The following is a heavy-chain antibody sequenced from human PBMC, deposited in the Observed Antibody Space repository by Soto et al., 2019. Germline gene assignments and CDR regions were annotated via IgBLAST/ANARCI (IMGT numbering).Heavy chain of an antibody. CDR1: GFTFSSYA. V-gene: IGHV3-23*01. CDR2: ISGSGGST. Sequence: EVPLLESGGGLVQPGGSLRLSCAASGFTFSSYAMSWVRQAPGKGLEWVSAISGSGGSTYYADSVKGRFTISRDNSKNTLYLQMNSLRAEDTAVYYCAKDPWEGWQWLVRGYYYYGMDVWGQGTTVTVSS. D-gene: IGHD6-19*01. CDR3: AKDPWEGWQWLVRGYYYYGMDV. J-gene: IGHJ6*02.